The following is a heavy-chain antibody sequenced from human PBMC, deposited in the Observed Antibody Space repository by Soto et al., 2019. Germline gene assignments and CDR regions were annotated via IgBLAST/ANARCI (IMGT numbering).Heavy chain of an antibody. CDR2: MNPDSGNT. CDR1: GYTFATYD. Sequence: GASVKVSCKASGYTFATYDIHWVRQATGQGLEWMGWMNPDSGNTDYAQKFQGRVTMTRNTAISTAYMELSSLRSDDTAVYYCARPFNYGSGSYYPLDVWGQGTTVTVSS. CDR3: ARPFNYGSGSYYPLDV. J-gene: IGHJ6*02. D-gene: IGHD3-10*01. V-gene: IGHV1-8*01.